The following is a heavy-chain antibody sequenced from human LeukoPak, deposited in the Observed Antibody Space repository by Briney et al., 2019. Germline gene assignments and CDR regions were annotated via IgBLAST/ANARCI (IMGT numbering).Heavy chain of an antibody. V-gene: IGHV3-23*01. CDR3: AKDSSQQLPTH. Sequence: PSETLSLTCTVSGGSISSSSYYWGWIRQPPGKGLEWVSAISGSGGSTYYADSVKGRFTISRDNSKNTLYLQINSLRAEDTAVYYCAKDSSQQLPTHWGQGTLVTVSS. J-gene: IGHJ4*02. CDR2: ISGSGGST. CDR1: GGSISSSSYY. D-gene: IGHD6-13*01.